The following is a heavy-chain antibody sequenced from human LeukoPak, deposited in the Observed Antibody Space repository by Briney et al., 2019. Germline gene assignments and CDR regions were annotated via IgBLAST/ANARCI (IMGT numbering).Heavy chain of an antibody. V-gene: IGHV5-51*01. CDR1: GYSFTTYW. CDR3: ATGGYCTSTSCYSFFDY. Sequence: GESLKISCKGSGYSFTTYWIGRVRQMPGKGLEWMGIIYPGDSDTRYSPSFRGQVTISADKSISTAYLQWSSLKASDTAMYYCATGGYCTSTSCYSFFDYWGQGTLVTVSS. CDR2: IYPGDSDT. J-gene: IGHJ4*02. D-gene: IGHD2-2*02.